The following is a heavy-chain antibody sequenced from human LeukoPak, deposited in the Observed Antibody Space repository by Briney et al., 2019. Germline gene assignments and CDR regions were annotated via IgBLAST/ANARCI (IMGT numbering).Heavy chain of an antibody. J-gene: IGHJ4*02. V-gene: IGHV4-59*01. CDR2: IYYSGST. CDR3: ARADGVPAATPFDY. Sequence: PSETLSLTCTVSGGSISSYYWSWIRQPPGKGLEWIGYIYYSGSTNYNPSLKSRVTISVDTSKNQFSLKLSSVTAADTAVYYCARADGVPAATPFDYWGQGILVTVSS. CDR1: GGSISSYY. D-gene: IGHD2-2*01.